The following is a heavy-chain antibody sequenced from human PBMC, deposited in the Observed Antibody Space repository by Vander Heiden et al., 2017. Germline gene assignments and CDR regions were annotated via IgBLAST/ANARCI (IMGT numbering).Heavy chain of an antibody. J-gene: IGHJ4*02. CDR3: AGGRPCYFDY. CDR1: GGSISTGGYY. V-gene: IGHV4-31*03. Sequence: QVQLQESGPGLVKPSQTLSLTCTVPGGSISTGGYYWRWIRQHPGKGLEWSGYIYYSGSTYYNPSLKSRVTISVDTSKNQFSLKLSSVTAADTAVYYCAGGRPCYFDYWGQGTLVTVSS. CDR2: IYYSGST. D-gene: IGHD3-16*01.